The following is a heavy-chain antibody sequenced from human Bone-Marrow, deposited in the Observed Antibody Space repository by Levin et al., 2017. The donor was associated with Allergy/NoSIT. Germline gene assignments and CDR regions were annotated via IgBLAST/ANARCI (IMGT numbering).Heavy chain of an antibody. CDR3: AKGGYIDS. V-gene: IGHV3-23*01. D-gene: IGHD3-22*01. Sequence: GESLKISCAASGFRFTNFAMSWVRRSSGKGLEFVSSISGSSDTTNYADSVKGRFTISRDNFKSTLSLEMSNLRAEDTAIYYCAKGGYIDSWGQGTLVTVSS. CDR1: GFRFTNFA. CDR2: ISGSSDTT. J-gene: IGHJ4*02.